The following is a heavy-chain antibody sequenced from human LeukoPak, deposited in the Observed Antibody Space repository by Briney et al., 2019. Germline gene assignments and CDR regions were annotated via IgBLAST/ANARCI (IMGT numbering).Heavy chain of an antibody. J-gene: IGHJ4*02. Sequence: SETLSLICSVSGGSVSSFYWSWIRQAPGKGLEWIAYLHYSGSTNYNPSLKSRVTTSIDTSKNQFSLRLSSVTAADTAVYYCASPGNWNYFRFDYWGQGTLVTVSS. V-gene: IGHV4-59*02. CDR3: ASPGNWNYFRFDY. D-gene: IGHD1-7*01. CDR2: LHYSGST. CDR1: GGSVSSFY.